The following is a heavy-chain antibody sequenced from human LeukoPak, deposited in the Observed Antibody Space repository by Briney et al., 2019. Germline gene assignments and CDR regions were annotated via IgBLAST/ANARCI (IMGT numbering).Heavy chain of an antibody. CDR2: ISSSSSTI. CDR1: GFTFSSHS. Sequence: GGSLRLSCAASGFTFSSHSMNWVRQAPGKGLEWVSYISSSSSTIYYADSVKGRFTISRDNAKNSLYLQMNSPRAEDTAVYYCARGAYYYEDWGQGTLVTVSS. J-gene: IGHJ4*02. CDR3: ARGAYYYED. D-gene: IGHD3-22*01. V-gene: IGHV3-48*01.